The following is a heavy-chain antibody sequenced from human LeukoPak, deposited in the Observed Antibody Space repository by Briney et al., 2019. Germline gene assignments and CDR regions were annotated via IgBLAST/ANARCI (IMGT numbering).Heavy chain of an antibody. CDR2: ISAYNGDT. Sequence: GASVKVSCKASGYTFNKFDINWVRQAPGQRPEWMGWISAYNGDTNYAQKLQGRVTMTTDTSTSTAYMELRSLRSDDTAVYYCARDRGVPYYYDSSGLIDYWGQGTLVTVSS. CDR3: ARDRGVPYYYDSSGLIDY. D-gene: IGHD3-22*01. J-gene: IGHJ4*02. V-gene: IGHV1-18*01. CDR1: GYTFNKFD.